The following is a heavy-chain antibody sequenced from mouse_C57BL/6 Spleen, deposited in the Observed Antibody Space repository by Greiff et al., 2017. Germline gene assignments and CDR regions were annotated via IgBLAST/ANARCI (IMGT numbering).Heavy chain of an antibody. J-gene: IGHJ2*01. CDR2: IDPNSGGT. CDR3: AISSYYGFDY. V-gene: IGHV1-72*01. D-gene: IGHD1-1*01. CDR1: GYTFTSYW. Sequence: VQLQQPGAELVKPGASVKLSCKASGYTFTSYWMHWVKQRPGRGLEWIGMIDPNSGGTKYNEKFKSKATLTVDKPSRTAYMQLSSLTSEDSAVDYCAISSYYGFDYWGQGTTLTVSS.